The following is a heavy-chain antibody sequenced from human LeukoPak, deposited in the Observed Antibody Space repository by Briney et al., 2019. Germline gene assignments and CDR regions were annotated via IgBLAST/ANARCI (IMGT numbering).Heavy chain of an antibody. CDR3: AKDGGGYFYDNSGYYSLGFHH. CDR2: INPNRGDT. Sequence: ASVKVSCKASGYTFTSYDINWVRQAPGQGLEWMGWINPNRGDTNYEQKFQGRVTMTRDTSISTVYMELNRLSSDDTAVYFCAKDGGGYFYDNSGYYSLGFHHWGQGTLVTVSS. V-gene: IGHV1-2*02. D-gene: IGHD3-22*01. J-gene: IGHJ1*01. CDR1: GYTFTSYD.